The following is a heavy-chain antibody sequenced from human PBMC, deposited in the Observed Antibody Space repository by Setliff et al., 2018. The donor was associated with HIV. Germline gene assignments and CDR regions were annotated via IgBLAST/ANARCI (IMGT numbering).Heavy chain of an antibody. CDR1: GFSISDFW. CDR2: IKEDGSEQ. J-gene: IGHJ4*02. CDR3: ARDVAVASFFNY. D-gene: IGHD6-19*01. V-gene: IGHV3-7*05. Sequence: PGESLKISCAASGFSISDFWMSWVRQAPGKGLEWVANIKEDGSEQYYMDSVKGRFTISRDNAKNSLYLQMSSLRAEDTAVYYCARDVAVASFFNYWGQGTLVTVSS.